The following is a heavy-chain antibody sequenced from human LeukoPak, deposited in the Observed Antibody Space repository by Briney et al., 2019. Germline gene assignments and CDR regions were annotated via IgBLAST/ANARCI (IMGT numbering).Heavy chain of an antibody. CDR3: ARIPDYGGFFDY. V-gene: IGHV3-7*03. Sequence: PGGSLRLSCAASGFTFSSYWMNWVRQAPGKGLEWVANIKQDGSENYYVDSVKGRFTISRDNAKGSLYLQMSSLRAEDTAVYYCARIPDYGGFFDYWGQGTLVTVSS. D-gene: IGHD4-23*01. CDR1: GFTFSSYW. CDR2: IKQDGSEN. J-gene: IGHJ4*02.